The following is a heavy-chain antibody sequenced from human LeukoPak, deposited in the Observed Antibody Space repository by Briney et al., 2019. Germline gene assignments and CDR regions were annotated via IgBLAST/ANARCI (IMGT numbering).Heavy chain of an antibody. J-gene: IGHJ4*02. V-gene: IGHV3-7*04. CDR3: ARDSGSGRGRTTSSRDY. CDR1: GFTFSSYW. CDR2: IKQDGSEK. D-gene: IGHD6-19*01. Sequence: GGSLRLSCAASGFTFSSYWMSWVRQAPGKGLEWVANIKQDGSEKYYVDSVKGRFTISRDNAKNSLYLQMNSLRAEDTAVYYCARDSGSGRGRTTSSRDYWGQGTLVTVSS.